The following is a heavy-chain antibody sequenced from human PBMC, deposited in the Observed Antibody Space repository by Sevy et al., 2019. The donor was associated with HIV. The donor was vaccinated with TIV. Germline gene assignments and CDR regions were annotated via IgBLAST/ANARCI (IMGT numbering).Heavy chain of an antibody. D-gene: IGHD1-26*01. J-gene: IGHJ4*02. CDR2: FSGSGNTI. Sequence: GGSLRLSCAASGFIFSDYYMSWIRRAPAKGLEWVSYFSGSGNTIHYTDSVKGRFTISRDNAKDSLYLQMNSLRAEDTAVSYCARAGGSWALRYWGQGSLVTVSS. CDR1: GFIFSDYY. CDR3: ARAGGSWALRY. V-gene: IGHV3-11*01.